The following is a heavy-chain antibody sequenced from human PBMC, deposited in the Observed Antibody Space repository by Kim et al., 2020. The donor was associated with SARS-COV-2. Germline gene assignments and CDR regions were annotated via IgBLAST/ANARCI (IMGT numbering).Heavy chain of an antibody. V-gene: IGHV1-46*01. Sequence: ASVKVSCKASGYTFTSYYMHWVRQAPGQGLEWMGIINPSGGSTSYAQKFQGRVTMTRDTSTSTVYMELSSLRSEDTAVYYCARGRPKRITMIVVVTKASLDFDYWGQGTLVTVSS. CDR2: INPSGGST. CDR3: ARGRPKRITMIVVVTKASLDFDY. J-gene: IGHJ4*02. CDR1: GYTFTSYY. D-gene: IGHD3-22*01.